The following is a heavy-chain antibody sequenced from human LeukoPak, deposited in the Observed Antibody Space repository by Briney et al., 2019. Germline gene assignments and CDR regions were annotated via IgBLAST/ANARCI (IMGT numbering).Heavy chain of an antibody. Sequence: PSETLSLACTVSGDSMSSHYWGWIRQPPGKGLEWIATIYYSGSTYYNPSLKSRVTISVDTSKNHFSLKLTSVTAADTAVYYCARQRLWADYWGQGTLVTVSS. CDR1: GDSMSSHY. J-gene: IGHJ4*02. V-gene: IGHV4-39*01. CDR3: ARQRLWADY. D-gene: IGHD1-26*01. CDR2: IYYSGST.